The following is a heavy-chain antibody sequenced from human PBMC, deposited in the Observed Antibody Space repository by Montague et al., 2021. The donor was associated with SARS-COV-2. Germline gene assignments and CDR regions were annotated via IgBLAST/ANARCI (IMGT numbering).Heavy chain of an antibody. J-gene: IGHJ4*02. D-gene: IGHD3-22*01. CDR2: NSYNGRT. V-gene: IGHV4-39*01. Sequence: SETLSLTCTVSGGSISSPDYYWGWIRQSPGKGLEWIGSNSYNGRTYYNPSLRSRVSISMDTSKNHFSLSLSSVTVADTAVYFCARQFSYYCASSKCYPYCFDCWGQGALVTVSS. CDR3: ARQFSYYCASSKCYPYCFDC. CDR1: GGSISSPDYY.